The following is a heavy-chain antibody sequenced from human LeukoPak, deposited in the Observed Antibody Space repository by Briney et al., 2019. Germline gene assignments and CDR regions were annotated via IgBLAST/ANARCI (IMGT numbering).Heavy chain of an antibody. V-gene: IGHV1-69*13. CDR3: ARGGSRVVTYGNFDY. J-gene: IGHJ4*02. CDR2: IIPIFGTA. CDR1: GGTFSSYA. Sequence: SVKVSCKASGGTFSSYAISWVRQAPGQGLEWMGGIIPIFGTANYAQKFQGRVTITADESTSTAYMELSSLRSEDTAVYYRARGGSRVVTYGNFDYWGQGTLVTVSS. D-gene: IGHD2-21*02.